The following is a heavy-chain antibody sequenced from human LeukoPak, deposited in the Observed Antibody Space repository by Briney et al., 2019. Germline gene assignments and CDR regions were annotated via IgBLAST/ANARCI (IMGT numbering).Heavy chain of an antibody. CDR2: INDSGRT. CDR3: ARRWNYGRNYYIDV. D-gene: IGHD1-7*01. J-gene: IGHJ6*03. Sequence: SETLSLTCAVYGGSFSNYYWSWIRQPPGRGLEWIGEINDSGRTNYNPSLMSRVTVPVDTSKNQSSLRLTSVTATDTAVYYCARRWNYGRNYYIDVWGNGATVSVSS. V-gene: IGHV4-34*01. CDR1: GGSFSNYY.